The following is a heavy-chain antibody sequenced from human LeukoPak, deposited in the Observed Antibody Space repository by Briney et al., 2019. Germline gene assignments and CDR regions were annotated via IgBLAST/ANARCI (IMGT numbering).Heavy chain of an antibody. CDR2: INRSGST. D-gene: IGHD6-19*01. CDR1: GGSFSGYY. V-gene: IGHV4-34*01. CDR3: ARGLSGTGFDY. J-gene: IGHJ4*02. Sequence: SETLSLTCAVYGGSFSGYYWSWIRQPPGKGLEWIGEINRSGSTNYNPSLKSRVTISVDTSKNQFSLKLSSVTAADTAVYYCARGLSGTGFDYWGQGTLVTVSS.